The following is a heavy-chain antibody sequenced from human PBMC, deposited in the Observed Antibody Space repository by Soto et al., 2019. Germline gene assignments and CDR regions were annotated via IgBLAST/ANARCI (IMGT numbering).Heavy chain of an antibody. V-gene: IGHV1-2*02. D-gene: IGHD2-2*01. Sequence: HVQLVQSGAEVKTPGASVRVSCKASGYTFTGYYIHWVREAPGQGLEWMGWINPQTGGTSYAQKFQGMVTLSRDTSINTAYLELSRLRFDDAAVDFWARERYQVISDGMDVWGQGPTVTFSS. J-gene: IGHJ6*02. CDR3: ARERYQVISDGMDV. CDR2: INPQTGGT. CDR1: GYTFTGYY.